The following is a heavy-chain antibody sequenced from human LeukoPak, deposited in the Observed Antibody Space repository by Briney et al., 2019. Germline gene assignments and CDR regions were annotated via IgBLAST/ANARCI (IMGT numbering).Heavy chain of an antibody. J-gene: IGHJ5*02. D-gene: IGHD5-12*01. Sequence: GGSLRLSCAASGFTFSSYAMSWVRQAPGKGLEWVSVISGSGDTTNYADSVKGRFTISRDNSKNTLYLQMNSLRAEDTAVYYCARDNSVGDSAWWFDPWGQGTLVTVSS. CDR1: GFTFSSYA. CDR2: ISGSGDTT. CDR3: ARDNSVGDSAWWFDP. V-gene: IGHV3-23*01.